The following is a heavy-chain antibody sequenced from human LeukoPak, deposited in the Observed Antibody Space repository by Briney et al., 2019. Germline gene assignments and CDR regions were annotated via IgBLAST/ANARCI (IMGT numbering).Heavy chain of an antibody. J-gene: IGHJ4*02. Sequence: PSETLSLTCTVSGGSIGSSSYYWGWIRQSPGKGLEWIGSIYYSGTTYYNPSLKSRVTISADTSKNQFSLKLSSVTAADTAVYYCARDGGPRDGSGPYWYFDYWGQGTLVTVSS. D-gene: IGHD5-24*01. CDR1: GGSIGSSSYY. CDR3: ARDGGPRDGSGPYWYFDY. V-gene: IGHV4-39*07. CDR2: IYYSGTT.